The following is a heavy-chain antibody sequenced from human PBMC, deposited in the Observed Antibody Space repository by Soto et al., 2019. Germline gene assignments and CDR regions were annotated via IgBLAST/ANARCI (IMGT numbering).Heavy chain of an antibody. D-gene: IGHD6-19*01. V-gene: IGHV3-21*01. CDR2: LSSSSSYI. Sequence: EVLLVESGGGLVKPGGSLRLSCAASGFTFSSYSMMWVRQAPGKGLEWVSLLSSSSSYIYFADSLKGRFTISRDNAKNSLYLQMNSLRAEDTAMYYCARVGYSSGWLPDYWGQGTLVTVSS. CDR3: ARVGYSSGWLPDY. CDR1: GFTFSSYS. J-gene: IGHJ4*02.